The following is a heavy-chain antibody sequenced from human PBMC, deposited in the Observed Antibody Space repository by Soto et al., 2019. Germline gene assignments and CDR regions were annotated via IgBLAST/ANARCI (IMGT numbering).Heavy chain of an antibody. CDR2: IYYSGNT. V-gene: IGHV4-59*01. CDR3: ARDPTCICSGGSCYSCYGMDV. CDR1: GGSISDYY. J-gene: IGHJ6*02. D-gene: IGHD2-15*01. Sequence: QVQLQESGPGLVKPSETLSLTCTVSGGSISDYYWSWSRQPPGKGLEWIGYIYYSGNTDYNPSLKSRVVMSVDTSQHQFSLKMSSVTAADTAVYYCARDPTCICSGGSCYSCYGMDVWGQGTTVTVSS.